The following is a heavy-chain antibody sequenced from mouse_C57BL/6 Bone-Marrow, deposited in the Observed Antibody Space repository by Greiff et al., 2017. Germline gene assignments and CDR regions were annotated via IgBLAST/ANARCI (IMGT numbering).Heavy chain of an antibody. J-gene: IGHJ3*01. CDR2: IYPGDGDT. Sequence: VQLQQSGPELVKPGASVKISCKASGYAFSSSWMNWVKQRPGKGLEWIGRIYPGDGDTNYNGKFKGKATLTAYKSSSTANMQLSSLTSEDSAVYFCAGDYGSSAWFAYWGKGTLVTVSA. V-gene: IGHV1-82*01. CDR1: GYAFSSSW. CDR3: AGDYGSSAWFAY. D-gene: IGHD1-1*01.